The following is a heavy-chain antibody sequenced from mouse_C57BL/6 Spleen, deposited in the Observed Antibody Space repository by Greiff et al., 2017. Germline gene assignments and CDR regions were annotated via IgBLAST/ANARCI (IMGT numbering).Heavy chain of an antibody. Sequence: VQLQQPGPELVKPGASVKMSCKASGYTFTDYNMHWVKQSHGKSLEWIGYINPTNGGTSYNQKFKGKATLTVNKSSSTAYMELRSLTSEVSAVDYCANYDYDGPWFAYWGQGTLVTVAA. CDR1: GYTFTDYN. D-gene: IGHD2-4*01. V-gene: IGHV1-22*01. CDR2: INPTNGGT. CDR3: ANYDYDGPWFAY. J-gene: IGHJ3*01.